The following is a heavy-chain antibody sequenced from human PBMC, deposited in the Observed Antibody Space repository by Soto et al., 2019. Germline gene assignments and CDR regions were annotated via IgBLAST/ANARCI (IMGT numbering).Heavy chain of an antibody. Sequence: SETMSLTCTVSGGSISSGGYYWSWIRQHPGKGLEWIGYIYYSGSTYYNPSLKSRDTISVDTSKNQFSLKLSSVTAADTAVYYCARVGHDYSNYGYYYYMDVWGKGTTVTVSS. CDR1: GGSISSGGYY. D-gene: IGHD4-4*01. V-gene: IGHV4-31*03. J-gene: IGHJ6*03. CDR2: IYYSGST. CDR3: ARVGHDYSNYGYYYYMDV.